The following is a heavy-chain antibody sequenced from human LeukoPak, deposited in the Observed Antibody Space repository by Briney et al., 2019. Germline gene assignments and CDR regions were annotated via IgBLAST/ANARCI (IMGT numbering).Heavy chain of an antibody. CDR3: ARQRDMRTWFDP. J-gene: IGHJ5*02. V-gene: IGHV5-51*01. CDR1: GYTFTTYW. D-gene: IGHD2-15*01. CDR2: IYPGESDT. Sequence: GESLKISCKGSGYTFTTYWIGWVRQMPGKDLEWLGIIYPGESDTRYSPSFQGQVTIAADKSISTAYLQGSSLKASDTAMYYCARQRDMRTWFDPWGQGTLVTVSS.